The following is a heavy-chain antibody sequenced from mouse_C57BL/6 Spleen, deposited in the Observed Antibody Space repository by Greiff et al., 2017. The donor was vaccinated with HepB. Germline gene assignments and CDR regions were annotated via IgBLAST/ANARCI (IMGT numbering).Heavy chain of an antibody. Sequence: VKLVESGPELVKPGASVKISCKASGYAFSSSWLNWVKQRPGKGLEWIGRIYPGDGDTNYNGKFKGKATLTADKSSSTAYMQLSSLTSEDSAVYFCARKAGQLYFDYWGQGTTLTVSS. V-gene: IGHV1-82*01. CDR2: IYPGDGDT. D-gene: IGHD3-3*01. CDR3: ARKAGQLYFDY. J-gene: IGHJ2*01. CDR1: GYAFSSSW.